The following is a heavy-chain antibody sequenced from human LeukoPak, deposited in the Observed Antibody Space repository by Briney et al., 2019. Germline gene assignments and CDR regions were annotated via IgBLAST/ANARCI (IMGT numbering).Heavy chain of an antibody. D-gene: IGHD1-26*01. CDR3: ATSRGGLPDYFDY. V-gene: IGHV4-30-4*01. J-gene: IGHJ4*02. CDR1: GGSISSGDYY. Sequence: SQTLSLTCTVSGGSISSGDYYWSWIRQPPGKGLEWIGYIYYSGSTYYNPSLKSRVTISVDTSKNQFSLKLSSVTAADTAVYYCATSRGGLPDYFDYWGQGTLVTVSS. CDR2: IYYSGST.